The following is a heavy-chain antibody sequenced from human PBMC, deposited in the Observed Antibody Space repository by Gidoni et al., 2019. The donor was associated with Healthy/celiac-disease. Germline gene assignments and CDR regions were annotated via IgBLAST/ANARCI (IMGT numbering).Heavy chain of an antibody. CDR2: IYYMGST. D-gene: IGHD6-13*01. CDR1: GGSISRGGSY. Sequence: QVQLQESGPGLVKPSQTLSLTCPVSGGSISRGGSYWSWIRQHTGKGLEWIGYIYYMGSTYYNPSLKSRVTISVDTSKNQVSLKLSSVTAADTAVYYCARAAILVPFDYWGQGTLVTVSS. J-gene: IGHJ4*02. CDR3: ARAAILVPFDY. V-gene: IGHV4-31*03.